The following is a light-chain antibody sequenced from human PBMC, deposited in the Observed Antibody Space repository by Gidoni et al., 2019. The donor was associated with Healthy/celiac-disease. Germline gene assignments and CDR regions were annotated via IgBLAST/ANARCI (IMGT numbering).Light chain of an antibody. V-gene: IGKV3-20*01. J-gene: IGKJ2*01. CDR3: QQYGGSRGT. Sequence: EMVLTQSPGTLSLYPGERATISCRASQSVSSSYLAWYQQKPGQAPRRLIFGSSRSTTGIPDRFSRSGSLAAFSLTISRLLPDDFSVYYFQQYGGSRGTFGQGTKLEIK. CDR2: GSS. CDR1: QSVSSSY.